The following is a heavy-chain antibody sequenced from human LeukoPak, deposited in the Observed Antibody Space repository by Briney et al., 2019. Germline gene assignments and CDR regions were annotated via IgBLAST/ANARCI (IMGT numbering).Heavy chain of an antibody. Sequence: GGSLRLSCAASGVTFSSYWMNRVRQAPGKGLEWVANIKQDGGEKYYVDSVKGRFTISRDNAKNSLYLQMNSLRAEDTAVYYCARDGGSDCSGGSCYSFDYWGQGTLVTVSS. CDR2: IKQDGGEK. J-gene: IGHJ4*02. CDR3: ARDGGSDCSGGSCYSFDY. CDR1: GVTFSSYW. D-gene: IGHD2-15*01. V-gene: IGHV3-7*01.